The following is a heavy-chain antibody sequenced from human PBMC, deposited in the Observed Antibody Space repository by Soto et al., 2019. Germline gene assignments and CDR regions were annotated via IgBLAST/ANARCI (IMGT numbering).Heavy chain of an antibody. V-gene: IGHV4-39*01. CDR1: GGSISSSIYY. CDR2: VHYSGST. D-gene: IGHD2-2*01. CDR3: VRLVGNSRLDS. J-gene: IGHJ5*01. Sequence: SETLSLTCTVSGGSISSSIYYWGWIRQPPGKGLEWIATVHYSGSTYYTPSLKSRVTISADTSNNQFSLRLNSVTAADTAVYYCVRLVGNSRLDSWGPGTLVT.